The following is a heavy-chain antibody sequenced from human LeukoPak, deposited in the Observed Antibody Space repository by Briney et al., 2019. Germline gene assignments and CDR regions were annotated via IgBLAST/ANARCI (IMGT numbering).Heavy chain of an antibody. J-gene: IGHJ4*02. V-gene: IGHV3-23*01. Sequence: GGSLRLSCAACGFTFSSYAMSWVRQAPGKGLEWVSAISGSGGSTYYADSVKGRFTISRDNSKNTLYLQMNSLRAEDTAVYYCAKDLIFGVVTPFDYWGQGTLVTVSS. D-gene: IGHD3-3*02. CDR3: AKDLIFGVVTPFDY. CDR2: ISGSGGST. CDR1: GFTFSSYA.